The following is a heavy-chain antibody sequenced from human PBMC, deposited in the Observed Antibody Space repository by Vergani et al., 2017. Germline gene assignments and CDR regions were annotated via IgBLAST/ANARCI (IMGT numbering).Heavy chain of an antibody. CDR2: ISAYNGNT. CDR1: GYTFTSYG. V-gene: IGHV1-18*04. CDR3: AGDPADAGYSYGHDAFDI. Sequence: QVQLVQSGAEVKKPGASVKVSCKASGYTFTSYGISWVRQAPGQGLEWMGWISAYNGNTNYAQKPQGRVTMTTDTSTSRAYRELRSLRSDDTAVYYCAGDPADAGYSYGHDAFDIWGQGIMVTVSS. D-gene: IGHD5-18*01. J-gene: IGHJ3*02.